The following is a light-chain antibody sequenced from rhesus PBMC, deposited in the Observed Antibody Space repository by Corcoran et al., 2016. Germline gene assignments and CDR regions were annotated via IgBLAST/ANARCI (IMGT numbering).Light chain of an antibody. CDR1: QSISSW. J-gene: IGKJ2*01. Sequence: DIQMTQSPSSLSASVGDTVTITCRASQSISSWLDWYQQKPGKAPKLLIYTASSLQSGVPSRFSGSGTGTDFTLTISSLQPEDFATYYCLQYSSSPYSFGQGTKVEIK. CDR3: LQYSSSPYS. V-gene: IGKV1-22*01. CDR2: TAS.